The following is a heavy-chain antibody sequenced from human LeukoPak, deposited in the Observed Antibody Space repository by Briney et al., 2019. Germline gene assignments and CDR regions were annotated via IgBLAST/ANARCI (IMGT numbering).Heavy chain of an antibody. CDR2: IKYDGSEK. CDR1: GFTLSSYW. Sequence: GGSLRRSCAASGFTLSSYWMSWVRQAPGKGLEWVANIKYDGSEKDYVDSVKGRFTISRDNAKNSLYLQMNSLRAEDTAVYYCARDIAPAGLFFDYWGQGTLVTVPS. CDR3: ARDIAPAGLFFDY. D-gene: IGHD6-13*01. J-gene: IGHJ4*02. V-gene: IGHV3-7*01.